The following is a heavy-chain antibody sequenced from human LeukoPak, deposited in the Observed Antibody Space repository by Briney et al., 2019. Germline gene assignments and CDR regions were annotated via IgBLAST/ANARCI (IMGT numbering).Heavy chain of an antibody. CDR1: GFIFSNYW. V-gene: IGHV3-74*01. Sequence: PGGSLRLSCAASGFIFSNYWMHWVRQAPGEGLVWVSGFSGSTGSTHYADSVKGRFTISRDNSRDTLSLQMNSLRAEDTAVYYCARDSYYYYYYGMDAWGQGTTVTVSS. J-gene: IGHJ6*02. CDR2: FSGSTGST. CDR3: ARDSYYYYYYGMDA.